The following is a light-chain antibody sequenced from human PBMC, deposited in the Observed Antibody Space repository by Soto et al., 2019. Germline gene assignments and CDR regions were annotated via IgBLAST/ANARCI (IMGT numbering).Light chain of an antibody. CDR1: ESISSW. V-gene: IGKV1-5*01. CDR2: GVS. CDR3: RQYNSYSRT. J-gene: IGKJ1*01. Sequence: DSQMTQSPPTLSSSAGDRVTITCRASESISSWLAWYQQKPGKAPKLLMSGVSSLQSGVPSRFSGSGSGTEYTLTISSLQPDDFATYYCRQYNSYSRTFGQGTKGDIK.